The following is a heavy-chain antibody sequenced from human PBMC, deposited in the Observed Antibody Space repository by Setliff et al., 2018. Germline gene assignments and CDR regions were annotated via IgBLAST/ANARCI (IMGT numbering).Heavy chain of an antibody. Sequence: ASVKVSCKASGYTFTGYYLHWVRQAPGQGLEWMGIIDPSADYTNYAQKFRGRVTLTKDTSTNTKYMELRSLRSDDTAMYYCARGPPDFVVVPAAAKFDYWGQGTLVTVSS. CDR2: IDPSADYT. J-gene: IGHJ4*02. D-gene: IGHD2-2*01. V-gene: IGHV1-46*01. CDR1: GYTFTGYY. CDR3: ARGPPDFVVVPAAAKFDY.